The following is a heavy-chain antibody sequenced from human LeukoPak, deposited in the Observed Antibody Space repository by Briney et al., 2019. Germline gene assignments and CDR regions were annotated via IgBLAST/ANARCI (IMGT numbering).Heavy chain of an antibody. CDR1: GGSFSGYY. J-gene: IGHJ4*02. V-gene: IGHV4-34*01. CDR3: ARLSTTGADY. Sequence: SETLSLTCAVYGGSFSGYYWSWIRQPPGKGLEWIGEINHSGSTNYNPSLKSRVTISVDTSKNQFSLKLSSVTAADTAVYYCARLSTTGADYWGQGTLVTVSS. D-gene: IGHD4-4*01. CDR2: INHSGST.